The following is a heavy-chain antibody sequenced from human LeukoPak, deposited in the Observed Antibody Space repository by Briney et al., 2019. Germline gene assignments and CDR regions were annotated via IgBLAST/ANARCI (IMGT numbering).Heavy chain of an antibody. CDR2: VIPVFGTP. CDR3: ARDRRPQLNNYFDR. V-gene: IGHV1-69*05. Sequence: SVNVSCKASVDTFSSYSFRWVRQAPGQGLEWMGGVIPVFGTPRYAQKFQGRVTITTDESTRTAYMAVTSLRSDDTAVYYCARDRRPQLNNYFDRWGQGTLVTVSS. CDR1: VDTFSSYS. J-gene: IGHJ5*02.